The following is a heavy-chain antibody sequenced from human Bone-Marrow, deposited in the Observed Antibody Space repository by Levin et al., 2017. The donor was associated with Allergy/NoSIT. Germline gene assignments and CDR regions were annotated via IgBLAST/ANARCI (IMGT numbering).Heavy chain of an antibody. Sequence: KPSETLSLTCTVSGDSISGSDYFWGWIRQSPGKGLEWIGSIYYSGTPYYNPSLKSRVTVSVDTSKNKFSLRLSSVTAADTAVYYCGRQGGRYSSGWYYWGQGTLVTVSS. CDR2: IYYSGTP. J-gene: IGHJ4*02. CDR3: GRQGGRYSSGWYY. CDR1: GDSISGSDYF. V-gene: IGHV4-39*01. D-gene: IGHD6-19*01.